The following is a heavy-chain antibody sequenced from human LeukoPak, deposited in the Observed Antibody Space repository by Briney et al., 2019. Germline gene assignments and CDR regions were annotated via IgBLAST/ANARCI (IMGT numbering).Heavy chain of an antibody. CDR1: GLTFSDYY. CDR3: ARGQSGYSDSWYVL. V-gene: IGHV3-11*04. J-gene: IGHJ4*02. CDR2: ISSSGSTI. D-gene: IGHD6-13*01. Sequence: GGSLRLSCVASGLTFSDYYMSWIRQAPGKGLEWVSYISSSGSTIYYADSVKGRFTVSRDNAKNTLYLQMNSLRAEDTAVYYCARGQSGYSDSWYVLWGQGTLVTVSS.